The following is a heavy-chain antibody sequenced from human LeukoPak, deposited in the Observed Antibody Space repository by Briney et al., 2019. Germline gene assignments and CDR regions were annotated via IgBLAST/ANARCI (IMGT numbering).Heavy chain of an antibody. D-gene: IGHD4-17*01. CDR3: ARKDYGDHRGFDY. CDR2: IYHSGST. Sequence: PSETLSLTCAVSGGSISSNNWWSWVRQPPGKGLEWIGEIYHSGSTNYNPSLKSRVTISVDMSKNQFSLNLISVTVADTAVYYCARKDYGDHRGFDYWGQGTLVTVSS. V-gene: IGHV4-4*02. J-gene: IGHJ4*02. CDR1: GGSISSNNW.